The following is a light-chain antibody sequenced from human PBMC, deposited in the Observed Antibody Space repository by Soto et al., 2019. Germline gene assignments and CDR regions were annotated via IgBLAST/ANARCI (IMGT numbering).Light chain of an antibody. J-gene: IGKJ2*01. V-gene: IGKV2-28*01. CDR3: MQALQTPVT. CDR2: LGS. CDR1: QSLLHSNGYNY. Sequence: DIVMTQSPLSLPVTPGEPASISCRSSQSLLHSNGYNYLDWYLQKPVQSPQLLIYLGSNRASGVPDRFSGSGSVTDFTLKISRVEAEDVGVYYCMQALQTPVTFGQGTKLEIK.